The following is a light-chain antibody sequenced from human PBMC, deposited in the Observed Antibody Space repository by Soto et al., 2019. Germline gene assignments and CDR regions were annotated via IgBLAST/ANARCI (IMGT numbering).Light chain of an antibody. CDR2: EVS. CDR3: SSYTNSKTLL. V-gene: IGLV2-14*01. J-gene: IGLJ1*01. Sequence: QSALTQPASVSGSPGQSITISCIGTSSDVGAYNYVSWYQQHPGKAPKLMIYEVSNRPSGVSDRFSASKSGSAASLTISGLQPEDEADYYCSSYTNSKTLLFGTGTKLTVL. CDR1: SSDVGAYNY.